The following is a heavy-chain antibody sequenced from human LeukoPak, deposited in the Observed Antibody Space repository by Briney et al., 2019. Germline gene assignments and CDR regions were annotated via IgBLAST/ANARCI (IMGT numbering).Heavy chain of an antibody. Sequence: SETLSLTCTVSGGSISSSSYYWGWIRQPPGKGLEWIGSIYYSGSTSYNPSLKSRVTISVGTSKNQFSLRLSSVTAADTAVYYCARQLWFGESKDYWGQGTLVTVSS. J-gene: IGHJ4*02. CDR2: IYYSGST. V-gene: IGHV4-39*01. CDR1: GGSISSSSYY. CDR3: ARQLWFGESKDY. D-gene: IGHD3-10*01.